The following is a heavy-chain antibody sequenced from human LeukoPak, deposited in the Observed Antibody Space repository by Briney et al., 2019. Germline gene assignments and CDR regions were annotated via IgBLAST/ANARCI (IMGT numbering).Heavy chain of an antibody. V-gene: IGHV3-7*01. CDR3: ARDSRGYYGSGSYFSYYFDY. CDR2: IKPDGSAE. CDR1: GLTFSSNW. Sequence: GGSLRLSCATSGLTFSSNWMSWVRHAPGRGLDWVANIKPDGSAEYYAASVKGRFTVSRDNAKNSLYLQMNSLRAEDTAVYYCARDSRGYYGSGSYFSYYFDYWGQGTLVTVSS. J-gene: IGHJ4*02. D-gene: IGHD3-10*01.